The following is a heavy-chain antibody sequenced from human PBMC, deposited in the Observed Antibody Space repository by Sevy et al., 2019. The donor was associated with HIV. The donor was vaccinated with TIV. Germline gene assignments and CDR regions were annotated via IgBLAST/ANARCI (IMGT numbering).Heavy chain of an antibody. CDR2: FDPEDGET. D-gene: IGHD3-22*01. V-gene: IGHV1-24*01. CDR3: ASAREYYEDSSGYLDY. Sequence: ASVKVSCKVSGYTLTKLSMHWVRQAPGKGLEWMGRFDPEDGETIYAQKFQRRVTMTEDTSTDTAYMELSSLRYEDTAVYYCASAREYYEDSSGYLDYWGQGTLVTVSS. J-gene: IGHJ4*02. CDR1: GYTLTKLS.